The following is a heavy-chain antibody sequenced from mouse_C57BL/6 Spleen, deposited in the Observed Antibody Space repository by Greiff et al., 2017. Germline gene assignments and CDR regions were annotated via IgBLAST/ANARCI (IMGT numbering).Heavy chain of an antibody. V-gene: IGHV1-80*01. CDR3: ARYDYDYEGFAY. CDR1: GYAFSSYW. CDR2: IYPGDGDT. D-gene: IGHD2-4*01. J-gene: IGHJ3*01. Sequence: VQLVESGAELVKPGASVKISCKASGYAFSSYWMNWVKQRPGKGLEWIGQIYPGDGDTNYNGKFKGKATLTADKSSSTAYMQLSSLTSEDSAVYFCARYDYDYEGFAYWGQGTLVTVSA.